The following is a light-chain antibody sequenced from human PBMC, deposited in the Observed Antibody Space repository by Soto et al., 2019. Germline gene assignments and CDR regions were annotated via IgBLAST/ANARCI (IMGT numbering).Light chain of an antibody. CDR2: GAS. CDR3: HHYGVSPIYT. Sequence: ETVLTQSPGTLSFSPGATATLSCRASQSVSRNYLAWFQQKPGQAPRLLIYGASNRATGIPDRFSGSGSGTDFTLTISRLEPEDFAVYYCHHYGVSPIYTFGPGTKLDFK. V-gene: IGKV3-20*01. CDR1: QSVSRNY. J-gene: IGKJ3*01.